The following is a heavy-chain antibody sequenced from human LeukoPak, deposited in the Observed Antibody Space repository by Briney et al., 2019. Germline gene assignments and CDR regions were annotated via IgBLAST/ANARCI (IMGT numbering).Heavy chain of an antibody. D-gene: IGHD3-22*01. V-gene: IGHV1-69*02. J-gene: IGHJ4*02. CDR2: IIPILGIA. CDR3: ATLYDSSGYYYDY. Sequence: SVKVSCKASGGTFSSYTISWVRQAPGQGLEWMGRIIPILGIANYAQKFQGRVTMTEDTSTDTAYMELSSLRSEDTAVYYCATLYDSSGYYYDYWGQGTLVTVSS. CDR1: GGTFSSYT.